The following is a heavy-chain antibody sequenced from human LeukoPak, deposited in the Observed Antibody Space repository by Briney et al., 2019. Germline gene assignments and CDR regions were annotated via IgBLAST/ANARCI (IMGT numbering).Heavy chain of an antibody. Sequence: GGSLRLSCAASGFTFSRHWMGWVRQAPGKGLEWVANIKQDASQYYVDSVRGRFIISRDNAKNSLSLQMNSLRLEDTAVYYCARDRGQCITIFGVVYYYYYYVHVWGKGTTVTVSS. CDR3: ARDRGQCITIFGVVYYYYYYVHV. D-gene: IGHD3-3*01. J-gene: IGHJ6*03. CDR2: IKQDASQ. V-gene: IGHV3-7*01. CDR1: GFTFSRHW.